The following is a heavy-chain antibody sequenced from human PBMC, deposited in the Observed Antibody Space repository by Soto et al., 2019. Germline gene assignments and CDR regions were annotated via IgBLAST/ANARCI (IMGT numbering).Heavy chain of an antibody. CDR3: ATQTAYVSEGSGFF. J-gene: IGHJ4*02. Sequence: QVQLQESGPGLVKPSETLSLTCTVSGDFPINIKTWWKCVRQPPGKGREWIGEIDRRGTTSYNSSLKTRVTISLDSSENQFSLKLTSVTAADTAVYYCATQTAYVSEGSGFFWGQGALVTVSS. D-gene: IGHD3-10*01. CDR1: GDFPINIKTW. V-gene: IGHV4-4*02. CDR2: IDRRGTT.